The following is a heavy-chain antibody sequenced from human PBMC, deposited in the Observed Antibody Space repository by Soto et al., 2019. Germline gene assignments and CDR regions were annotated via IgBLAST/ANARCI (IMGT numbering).Heavy chain of an antibody. D-gene: IGHD5-18*01. V-gene: IGHV4-59*01. Sequence: SETLSLTCTVSGGSISSYYWSWIRQPPGKGLEWIGYIYYSGSTNYNPSLKSRVTISVDTSKNQLSLKLSSVTAADTAVYYCARRTSGYSYGENYYGMDVWGQGTTVPVSS. CDR1: GGSISSYY. CDR3: ARRTSGYSYGENYYGMDV. J-gene: IGHJ6*02. CDR2: IYYSGST.